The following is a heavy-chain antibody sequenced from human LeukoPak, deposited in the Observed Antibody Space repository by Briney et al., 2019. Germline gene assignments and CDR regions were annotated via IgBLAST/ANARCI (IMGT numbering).Heavy chain of an antibody. D-gene: IGHD3-9*01. CDR3: ARDLKRITIFLPHGY. Sequence: PGRSLRLSCAASGFTFSSYAMHWVRQAPGKGLEWVAVISYDGSNKYYADSVKGRFSISRDNYKNTLYLQMTSLRAADTAVYYCARDLKRITIFLPHGYWGPGTLVTASS. CDR1: GFTFSSYA. CDR2: ISYDGSNK. V-gene: IGHV3-30*04. J-gene: IGHJ4*02.